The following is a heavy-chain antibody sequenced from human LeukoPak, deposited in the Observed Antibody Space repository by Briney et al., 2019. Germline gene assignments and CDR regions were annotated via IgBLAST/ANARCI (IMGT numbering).Heavy chain of an antibody. CDR3: ARDQMGYGDYGGFDY. CDR1: GYTFSSYA. J-gene: IGHJ4*02. Sequence: GGSLRLSCAASGYTFSSYAMHWVRQAPGKGLEWVAVISYDGSNKYYADSVKGRFTISRDNSKNTLYLQMNSLRAEDTAVYYCARDQMGYGDYGGFDYWGQGTLVTVSS. V-gene: IGHV3-30-3*01. D-gene: IGHD4-17*01. CDR2: ISYDGSNK.